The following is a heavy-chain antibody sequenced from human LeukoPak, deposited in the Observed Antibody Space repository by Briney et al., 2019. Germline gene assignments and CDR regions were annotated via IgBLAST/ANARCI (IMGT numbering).Heavy chain of an antibody. D-gene: IGHD4-23*01. CDR1: GFTFSSYA. J-gene: IGHJ3*02. Sequence: PGGSLRLSCAASGFTFSSYAMSWVRQAPGKGLEWVSAISGSGGSTYYADSVKGRFTISRDNSKNTLYLQMNSLRAEDTAVYYCAKPAWGTVVTKGPEGYAFDIWGQGTMVTVSS. CDR2: ISGSGGST. CDR3: AKPAWGTVVTKGPEGYAFDI. V-gene: IGHV3-23*01.